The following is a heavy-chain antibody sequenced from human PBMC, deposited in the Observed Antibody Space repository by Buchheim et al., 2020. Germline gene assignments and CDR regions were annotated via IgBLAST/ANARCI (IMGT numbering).Heavy chain of an antibody. D-gene: IGHD4-11*01. CDR3: ARDEAVTGYYYYYGMDV. V-gene: IGHV4-61*02. CDR2: VYTSGTT. CDR1: GGSISNGSYY. Sequence: QVQLQEPGPGLVKPSQTLSLTCSVSGGSISNGSYYWNWIRQPAGKGLEWIGRVYTSGTTIYNPSLKSRVTISVDTSKNHFSLNLSSVTAADTAVYFCARDEAVTGYYYYYGMDVWGQGTT. J-gene: IGHJ6*02.